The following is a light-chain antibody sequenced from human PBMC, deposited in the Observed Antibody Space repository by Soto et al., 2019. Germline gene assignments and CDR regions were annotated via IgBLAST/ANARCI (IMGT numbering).Light chain of an antibody. CDR3: QQYGSSPPT. CDR1: QSVSSSY. J-gene: IGKJ1*01. Sequence: EIVLTQSPGTLSLSPGERDTLSCRASQSVSSSYLAWYQQKPGQAPRLLIYDASNRATGIPARFSGSGSGTDFTLSISRLEPEDFAMYYCQQYGSSPPTFGQGTKVDNK. V-gene: IGKV3-20*01. CDR2: DAS.